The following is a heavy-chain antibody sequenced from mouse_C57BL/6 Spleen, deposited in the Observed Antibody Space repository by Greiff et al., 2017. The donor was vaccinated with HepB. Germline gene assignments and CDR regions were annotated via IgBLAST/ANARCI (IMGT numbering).Heavy chain of an antibody. V-gene: IGHV1-81*01. D-gene: IGHD2-4*01. CDR1: GYTFTSYG. CDR3: ARAGYDYDGTPAY. J-gene: IGHJ3*01. Sequence: QVQLKESGAELARPGASVKLSCKASGYTFTSYGISWVKQRTGQGLEWIGEIYPRSGNTYYNEKFKGKATLTADKSSSTAYMELRSLTSEDSAVYFCARAGYDYDGTPAYWGQGTLVTVSA. CDR2: IYPRSGNT.